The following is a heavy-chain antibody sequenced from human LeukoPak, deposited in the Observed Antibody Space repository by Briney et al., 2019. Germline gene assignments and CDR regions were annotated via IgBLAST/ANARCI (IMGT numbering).Heavy chain of an antibody. D-gene: IGHD6-19*01. J-gene: IGHJ6*03. V-gene: IGHV3-49*04. CDR3: TREGNSSGWFYYYYYYMDV. Sequence: GGSLRLSCTASGFTFGDYAMSWVRQAPGKGLEWVGFIRSKAYGGTTEYAASVKGRFTISRDDSKSTAYLQMNSLKTEDTAVYYCTREGNSSGWFYYYYYYMDVWGKGTTVTVSS. CDR1: GFTFGDYA. CDR2: IRSKAYGGTT.